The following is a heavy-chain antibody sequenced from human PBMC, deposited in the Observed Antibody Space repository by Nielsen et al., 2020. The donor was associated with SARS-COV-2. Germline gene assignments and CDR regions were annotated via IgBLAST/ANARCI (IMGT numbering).Heavy chain of an antibody. J-gene: IGHJ4*02. D-gene: IGHD1-26*01. CDR1: GFTFSMWN. Sequence: GESLKISCAASGFTFSMWNMNWVRQAPGKGLEWVSAISGNGDTTYYADSVKGRFIISRDNSKNTLYLEMNSLRADDTAVYYCANGPGSWDYWGQGTLVTVSS. CDR2: ISGNGDTT. CDR3: ANGPGSWDY. V-gene: IGHV3-23*01.